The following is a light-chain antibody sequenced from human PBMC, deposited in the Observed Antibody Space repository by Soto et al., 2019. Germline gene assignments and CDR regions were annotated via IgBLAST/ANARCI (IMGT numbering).Light chain of an antibody. CDR3: SAYTARSTLV. Sequence: QSALTQPASVSGSPGQSITISCTGTSSDVGAYNSVCWYQHNPGKAPKLIIYEVRNRPSGISSRFSGSRSGNTASLTISGLQPEDEGDYYCSAYTARSTLVFGGGTKLTVL. J-gene: IGLJ3*02. CDR2: EVR. V-gene: IGLV2-14*01. CDR1: SSDVGAYNS.